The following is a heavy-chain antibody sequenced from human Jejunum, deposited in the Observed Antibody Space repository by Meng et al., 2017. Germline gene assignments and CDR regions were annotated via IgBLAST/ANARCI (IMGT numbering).Heavy chain of an antibody. D-gene: IGHD3-22*01. J-gene: IGHJ4*02. CDR1: GFTFSSYW. Sequence: GESLRLSCAASGFTFSSYWIHWVRQPPGKGLVWVSRINGDGSSTSYADSVKGRFTISRDNAKNTLYLQMNSLRAEDTAVYYCARSAYYASSGYYYRDWGQGTLVTVSS. V-gene: IGHV3-74*01. CDR2: INGDGSST. CDR3: ARSAYYASSGYYYRD.